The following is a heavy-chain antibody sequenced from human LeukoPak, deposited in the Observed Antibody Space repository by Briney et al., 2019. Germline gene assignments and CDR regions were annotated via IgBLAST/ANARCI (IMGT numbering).Heavy chain of an antibody. CDR3: ARDRSGTYFAFEY. Sequence: SETLSLTCNVSGDSVTNSFWSWIRQPPGKGLERIGYVYNSGRTHSNPFLKSRVTISVDTSNNQFSLKLNSVTAADTAVYYCARDRSGTYFAFEYWGQGALVTVSA. D-gene: IGHD3-10*01. J-gene: IGHJ4*02. CDR2: VYNSGRT. CDR1: GDSVTNSF. V-gene: IGHV4-59*02.